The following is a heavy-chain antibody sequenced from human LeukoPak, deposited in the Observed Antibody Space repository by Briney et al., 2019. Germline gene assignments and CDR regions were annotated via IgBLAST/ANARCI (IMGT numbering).Heavy chain of an antibody. CDR2: IYGYNGNT. D-gene: IGHD3-9*01. V-gene: IGHV1-18*01. CDR3: ALGDILTGYWAEYFVY. CDR1: GYTFTSYG. Sequence: ASVKVSCKASGYTFTSYGISWVRQAPGQGLEWMGWIYGYNGNTNYAPKFQDRVTMTTDTSTRTAYMELKNLRSDDTAVYYCALGDILTGYWAEYFVYWGQGTLVAVSS. J-gene: IGHJ4*02.